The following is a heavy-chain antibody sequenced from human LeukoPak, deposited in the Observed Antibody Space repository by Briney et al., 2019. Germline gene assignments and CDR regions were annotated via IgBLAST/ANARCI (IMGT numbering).Heavy chain of an antibody. V-gene: IGHV1-69*01. D-gene: IGHD2-2*01. CDR1: GGTFSSYA. CDR3: ARDSSRLYSNYGMDV. CDR2: IIPIFGTA. J-gene: IGHJ6*02. Sequence: ASVKVSCKASGGTFSSYAISWVRQAPGQGLEWMGGIIPIFGTANYAQKFQGRVMITADESTSTAYMELSSLRSEDTAVYYCARDSSRLYSNYGMDVWGQGTTVTVSS.